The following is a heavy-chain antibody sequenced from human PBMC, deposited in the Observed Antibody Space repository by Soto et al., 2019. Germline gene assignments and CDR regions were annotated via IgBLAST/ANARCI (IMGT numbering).Heavy chain of an antibody. CDR1: GFTFSDHY. CDR3: VRNLASGRTYYFDY. Sequence: EVQLVESGGGLVEPGGSLRLSCAASGFTFSDHYMAWVRQAPGKGLEWIGRVRNKANSYTTEYAASVRGRFTVSRDDSKKSLYLQMNSLKADDTAMYYCVRNLASGRTYYFDYWGQGTLVTVSS. D-gene: IGHD1-7*01. V-gene: IGHV3-72*01. CDR2: VRNKANSYTT. J-gene: IGHJ4*02.